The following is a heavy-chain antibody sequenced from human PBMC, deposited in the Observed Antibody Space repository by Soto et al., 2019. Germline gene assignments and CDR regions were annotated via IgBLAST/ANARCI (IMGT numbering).Heavy chain of an antibody. D-gene: IGHD2-8*01. Sequence: GGSLRLSCAASGFTFDDYAMHWVRQVPGKGLEWVSGINWNSGSIGYGDSVKGRFAISRDNAKNSLHLQMNSLRDEDTAVYYCARVYSYGMDVWGQGTAVTVSS. CDR3: ARVYSYGMDV. J-gene: IGHJ6*02. CDR2: INWNSGSI. CDR1: GFTFDDYA. V-gene: IGHV3-9*01.